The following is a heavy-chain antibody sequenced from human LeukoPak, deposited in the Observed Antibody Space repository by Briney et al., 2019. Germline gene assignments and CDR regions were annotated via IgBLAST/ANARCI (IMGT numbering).Heavy chain of an antibody. J-gene: IGHJ4*02. Sequence: PGGSLRLSCTASGFTFSTYSMNWVRQAPGRGLEWVSYISGSSSSSDGGAIQYADSVKGRFTISRDNARNSLYLQMNSLRAEDTAVYYCVRGEHYDIWNTYQAPYPLLFDYWGQGTQLTVSS. D-gene: IGHD3/OR15-3a*01. CDR1: GFTFSTYS. V-gene: IGHV3-48*04. CDR2: ISGSSSSSDGGAI. CDR3: VRGEHYDIWNTYQAPYPLLFDY.